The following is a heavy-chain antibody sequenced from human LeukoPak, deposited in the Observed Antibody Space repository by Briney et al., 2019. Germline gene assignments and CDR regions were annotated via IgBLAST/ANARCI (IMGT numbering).Heavy chain of an antibody. J-gene: IGHJ4*02. V-gene: IGHV3-66*02. CDR2: IYSGGST. CDR3: AKDGGYSGSFYSD. D-gene: IGHD1-26*01. Sequence: GGSLRLSCAASGFTVSSNYMSWVRQAPGKGLEWVSVIYSGGSTYYADSVKGRFTISRDNSKNTLYLQMNSLRAEDTAVYYCAKDGGYSGSFYSDWGQGTLVTVSS. CDR1: GFTVSSNY.